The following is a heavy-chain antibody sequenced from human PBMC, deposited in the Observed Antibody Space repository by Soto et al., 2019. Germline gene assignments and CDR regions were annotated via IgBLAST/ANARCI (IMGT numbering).Heavy chain of an antibody. V-gene: IGHV3-21*01. CDR1: GFTFSSYS. D-gene: IGHD6-19*01. J-gene: IGHJ6*02. CDR2: ISSSSSYI. CDR3: ARPHRSIAVAGKGPSYGMDV. Sequence: EVPLVESGGGLVKPGGALRLSCAASGFTFSSYSMNWVRQAPGKGLEWVSSISSSSSYIYYADSEKGRFPISRDNAKNSLYQQMNSLRAEDTAVYYCARPHRSIAVAGKGPSYGMDVWGQGTTVTVSS.